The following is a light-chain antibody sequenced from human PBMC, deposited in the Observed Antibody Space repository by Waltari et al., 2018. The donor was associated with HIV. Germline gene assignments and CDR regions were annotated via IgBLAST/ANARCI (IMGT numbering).Light chain of an antibody. Sequence: IQLTQSPSSLSASLGDSVVITCRASQHISTNLNWYQQKPGKAPALLVYSAYTLQPGAPSRFRGAGSGRDFSLSINGLQTEDFATYFCQQSYGSPFNFGPGT. CDR1: QHISTN. CDR3: QQSYGSPFN. J-gene: IGKJ3*01. V-gene: IGKV1-39*01. CDR2: SAY.